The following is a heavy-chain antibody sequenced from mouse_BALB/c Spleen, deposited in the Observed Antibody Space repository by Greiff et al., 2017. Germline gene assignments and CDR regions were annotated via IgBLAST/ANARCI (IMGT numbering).Heavy chain of an antibody. J-gene: IGHJ2*01. CDR3: ARGGKGDY. D-gene: IGHD2-1*01. Sequence: DVQLQESGPGLVKPSQSLSLTCTVTGYSITSDYAWNWIRQFPGNKLEWMGYISYSGSTSYNPSLKSRISITRDTSKNQFFLQLNSVTTEDTATYYCARGGKGDYWGQGTTLTVSS. V-gene: IGHV3-2*02. CDR2: ISYSGST. CDR1: GYSITSDYA.